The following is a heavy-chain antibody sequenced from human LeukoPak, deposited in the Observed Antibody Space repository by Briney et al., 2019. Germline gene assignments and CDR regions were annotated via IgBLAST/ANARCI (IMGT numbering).Heavy chain of an antibody. Sequence: PGGSLRLSCAASGFTFSSYGMHWVRQAPGKGLEWVAFIRYDGSNKYYADSVKGRFTISRDNSKNTLYLQMNSLRAEDTAVYYCAKDRNEVFGWAFKIAAGGHGLDYWGQGTLVTVSS. V-gene: IGHV3-30*02. J-gene: IGHJ4*02. CDR1: GFTFSSYG. CDR3: AKDRNEVFGWAFKIAAGGHGLDY. CDR2: IRYDGSNK. D-gene: IGHD6-13*01.